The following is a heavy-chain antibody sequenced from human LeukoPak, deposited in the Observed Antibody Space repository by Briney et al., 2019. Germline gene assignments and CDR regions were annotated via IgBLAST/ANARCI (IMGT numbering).Heavy chain of an antibody. CDR1: GYTFTSYV. V-gene: IGHV1-18*01. CDR3: ARDPYDLLTGYYSGSGGDY. Sequence: ASVKVSCKASGYTFTSYVINWVRQAPGQGLEWVRWISGYNGNTKYAQKVQGRVTMTTDTSTNTAYMDLRSLRSDDTAVYFCARDPYDLLTGYYSGSGGDYWGQGTLVTVSS. CDR2: ISGYNGNT. D-gene: IGHD3-9*01. J-gene: IGHJ4*02.